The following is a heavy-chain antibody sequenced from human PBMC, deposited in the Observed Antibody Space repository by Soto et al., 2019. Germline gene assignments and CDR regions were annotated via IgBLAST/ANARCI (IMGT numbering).Heavy chain of an antibody. D-gene: IGHD6-6*01. CDR2: IYYSGST. CDR3: ARLYSSSSDYGMDV. Sequence: SETLSLTCTVSGGSISSSSYYWGWIRQPPGKGLEWIGSIYYSGSTYYNPSLKSRVTISVDTSKNQFSLKLSSVTAADTAVYYCARLYSSSSDYGMDVWGQGTTVTVSS. CDR1: GGSISSSSYY. J-gene: IGHJ6*02. V-gene: IGHV4-39*01.